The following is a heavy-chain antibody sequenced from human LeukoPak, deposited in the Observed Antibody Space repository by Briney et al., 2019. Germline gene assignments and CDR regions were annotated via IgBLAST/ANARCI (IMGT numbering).Heavy chain of an antibody. CDR2: ISAYNGNT. J-gene: IGHJ4*02. D-gene: IGHD3-9*01. Sequence: ASVKVSCKASGGTFSSYAISWVRQAPGQGLEWMGWISAYNGNTNYAQKLQGRVTMTTDTSTSTAYMELRSLRSDDTAVYYCARVPAVGDDILTGYSLGYWGQGTLVTVSS. CDR3: ARVPAVGDDILTGYSLGY. CDR1: GGTFSSYA. V-gene: IGHV1-18*01.